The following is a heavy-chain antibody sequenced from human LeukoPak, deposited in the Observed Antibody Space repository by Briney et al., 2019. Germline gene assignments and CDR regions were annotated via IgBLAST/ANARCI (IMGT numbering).Heavy chain of an antibody. CDR2: IIPIFGTA. J-gene: IGHJ6*03. CDR1: GGTFSSYA. CDR3: ARDNTIFGVVDYYYYMDV. V-gene: IGHV1-69*06. D-gene: IGHD3-3*01. Sequence: SVKVSCKASGGTFSSYAISWVRQASGQGLEWMGGIIPIFGTANYAQKFQGRVTITADKSTSTAYMELSSLRSEDTAVYYCARDNTIFGVVDYYYYMDVWGKGTTVTVSS.